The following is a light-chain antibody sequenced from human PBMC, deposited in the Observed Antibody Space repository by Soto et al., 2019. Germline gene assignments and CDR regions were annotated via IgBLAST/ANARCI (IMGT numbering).Light chain of an antibody. V-gene: IGKV3D-15*01. CDR2: DIF. CDR3: QQYNSWPLT. Sequence: EIVLTHSPGTLSLSPWERATLFCKASQSVGSDLAWYQQKPGQAPRLVIYDIFTRATGVPTRISGSGSGTEFTLTISSLQSEDFAVYYCQQYNSWPLTFGEGTKVDIK. CDR1: QSVGSD. J-gene: IGKJ4*01.